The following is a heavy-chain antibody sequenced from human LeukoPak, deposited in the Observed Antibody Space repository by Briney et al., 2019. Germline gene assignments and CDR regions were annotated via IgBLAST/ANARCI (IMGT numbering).Heavy chain of an antibody. CDR3: ARHASTIFGLTYYYYGMDV. Sequence: PSQTLSLTCAVSGGSISSGDYYWSWIRQPPGKGLEWIGYIYYSGSTNYNPSLKSRVTISVDTSKNQFSLKLSSVTAADTAVYYCARHASTIFGLTYYYYGMDVWGQGTTVTVSS. J-gene: IGHJ6*02. V-gene: IGHV4-30-4*01. D-gene: IGHD3-3*01. CDR1: GGSISSGDYY. CDR2: IYYSGST.